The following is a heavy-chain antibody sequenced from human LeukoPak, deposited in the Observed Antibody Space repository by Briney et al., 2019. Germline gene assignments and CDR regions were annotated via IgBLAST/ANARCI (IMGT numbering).Heavy chain of an antibody. V-gene: IGHV3-48*01. Sequence: GGSLRLSCAASGFTFSSYWMNWVRQAPGKGLEWISNIRTNIENTMFYADSVKGRFTISRDDAKNSLSLQMNSLRAEDTAVYYCAKDLTTSILTGYMGGFDYWGQGTLVTVSS. CDR3: AKDLTTSILTGYMGGFDY. D-gene: IGHD3-9*01. J-gene: IGHJ4*02. CDR2: IRTNIENTM. CDR1: GFTFSSYW.